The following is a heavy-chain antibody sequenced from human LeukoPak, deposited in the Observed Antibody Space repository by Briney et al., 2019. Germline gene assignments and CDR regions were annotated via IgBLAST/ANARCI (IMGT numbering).Heavy chain of an antibody. CDR2: IIPIFGTA. CDR3: ASSGSYHFDY. CDR1: GGTFSSYA. V-gene: IGHV1-69*05. J-gene: IGHJ4*02. Sequence: ASVKVSCKASGGTFSSYAISWVRQAPGQGLEWMGGIIPIFGTANYAQKFQGRVTITTDESTSTAYMELSSLRSEDTAVYYCASSGSYHFDYWGQGTLVTVSS. D-gene: IGHD1-26*01.